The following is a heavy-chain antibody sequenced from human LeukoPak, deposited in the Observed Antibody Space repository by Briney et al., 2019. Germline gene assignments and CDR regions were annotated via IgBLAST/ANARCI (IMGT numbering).Heavy chain of an antibody. V-gene: IGHV3-11*01. J-gene: IGHJ4*02. CDR1: GFTFSDYY. CDR3: ASDIVATSGDF. CDR2: ITSSGDDI. Sequence: AGGSLRLSCAASGFTFSDYYMSWIRQAPGKGLEWVAYITSSGDDIYYADSVKGRLTISRDNAKNALFLRMSSLRVEDTATYYCASDIVATSGDFWGQGTLVSVSS. D-gene: IGHD5-12*01.